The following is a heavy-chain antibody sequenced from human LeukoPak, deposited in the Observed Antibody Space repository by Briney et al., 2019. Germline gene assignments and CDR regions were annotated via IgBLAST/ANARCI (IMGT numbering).Heavy chain of an antibody. CDR3: ARGWGYDYRGSNWFDP. Sequence: GASVKVSCKASGYTFTHNYIHWLRQAPGPGLEWMGWMDSNSGGTKYAQKFQGRVTMTRDTSISTAYMELTRLGFDDTAVYYCARGWGYDYRGSNWFDPWGQGTPVTVSS. CDR2: MDSNSGGT. J-gene: IGHJ5*02. V-gene: IGHV1-2*02. CDR1: GYTFTHNY. D-gene: IGHD5-12*01.